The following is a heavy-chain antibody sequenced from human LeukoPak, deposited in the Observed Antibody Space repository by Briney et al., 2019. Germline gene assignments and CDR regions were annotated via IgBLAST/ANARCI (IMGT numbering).Heavy chain of an antibody. J-gene: IGHJ2*01. CDR1: GGSISSGGYY. Sequence: PSETLSLTCTVSGGSISSGGYYWSWIRQPPGKGLEWIGYIYYSGSTNYNPSLRSRVTISVDMSKNQFSLKLSSVTAADTAVYYCARSDYGGNSQAVWYFDLWGRGTLVTVSS. CDR3: ARSDYGGNSQAVWYFDL. D-gene: IGHD4-23*01. CDR2: IYYSGST. V-gene: IGHV4-61*08.